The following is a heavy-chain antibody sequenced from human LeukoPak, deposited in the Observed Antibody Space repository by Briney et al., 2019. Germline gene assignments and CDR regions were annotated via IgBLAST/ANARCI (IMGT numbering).Heavy chain of an antibody. V-gene: IGHV4-59*01. CDR2: IYYSGST. D-gene: IGHD3-3*01. Sequence: SETLSLTCTVSGGSISSYYWSWLRQPPGKGLEWIGYIYYSGSTNYNPSLKSRVTISVDTSKNQFSLKLSSVTAADTAVYYSARVLYDFWSGYFWFDPWGQGTLVTVSS. CDR3: ARVLYDFWSGYFWFDP. CDR1: GGSISSYY. J-gene: IGHJ5*02.